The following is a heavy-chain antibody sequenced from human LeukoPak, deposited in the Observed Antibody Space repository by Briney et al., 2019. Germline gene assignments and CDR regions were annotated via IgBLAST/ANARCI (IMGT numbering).Heavy chain of an antibody. CDR3: ARHGSSSSWYAFDY. V-gene: IGHV4-59*08. CDR2: IYYSGST. J-gene: IGHJ4*02. Sequence: SETLSLTCAVYGGSFSGYYWSWIRQPPGKGLEWIGYIYYSGSTNYNPSLKSRVTISVDTSKNQFSLKLSSVTAADTAVYYCARHGSSSSWYAFDYWGQGTLVTVSS. D-gene: IGHD6-13*01. CDR1: GGSFSGYY.